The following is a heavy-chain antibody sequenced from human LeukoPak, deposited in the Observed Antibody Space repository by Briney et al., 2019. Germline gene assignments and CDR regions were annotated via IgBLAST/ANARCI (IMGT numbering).Heavy chain of an antibody. J-gene: IGHJ5*02. CDR1: GGSISSYY. CDR3: ARGPPYSSGWYDNWFDP. V-gene: IGHV4-59*01. D-gene: IGHD6-19*01. Sequence: SETLSLTCTVSGGSISSYYWSWIRQPPGKGLEWIGYIYYSGSTNYNPSLKSRVTISVDTSKNQFSLKLSSVTAADTAVYYCARGPPYSSGWYDNWFDPWGQGTLVTVSS. CDR2: IYYSGST.